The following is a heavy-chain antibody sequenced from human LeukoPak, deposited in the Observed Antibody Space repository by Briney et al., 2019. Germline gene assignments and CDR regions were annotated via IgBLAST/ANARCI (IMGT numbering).Heavy chain of an antibody. CDR3: ARSPSTESFDY. CDR2: IYHSGTT. Sequence: PSETLSLTCTVSHGSIVTANYFWGWIRQPPGKGLEWIGSIYHSGTTYYNPSLKSRVTISVDTSKNQFSLKLTSVTAADTAVYYCARSPSTESFDYWGQGTLVTVSS. J-gene: IGHJ4*02. V-gene: IGHV4-39*07. D-gene: IGHD4-17*01. CDR1: HGSIVTANYF.